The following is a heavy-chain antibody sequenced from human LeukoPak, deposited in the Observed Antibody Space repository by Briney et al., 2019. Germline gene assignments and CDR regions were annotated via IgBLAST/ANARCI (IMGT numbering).Heavy chain of an antibody. CDR2: IYHTGST. D-gene: IGHD3-3*01. Sequence: SETLSLTCAVYGGSFSGYYWSWIRQSPGKGLEWIGQIYHTGSTNYNPSLKSRVTILVDRSKNQFSLKLSSVTAADTAVYYCARDDFGVALGGVWGMGTTVSVSS. CDR1: GGSFSGYY. J-gene: IGHJ6*04. CDR3: ARDDFGVALGGV. V-gene: IGHV4-34*01.